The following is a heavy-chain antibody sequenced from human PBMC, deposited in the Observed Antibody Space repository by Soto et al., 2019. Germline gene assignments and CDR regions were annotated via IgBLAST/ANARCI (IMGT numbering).Heavy chain of an antibody. CDR1: GGSISSSNW. J-gene: IGHJ4*02. D-gene: IGHD6-19*01. CDR3: ARVAVAGTRVDY. CDR2: LYHSGST. V-gene: IGHV4-4*02. Sequence: QVQLQESGPGLVKPSGTLSLTCTVSGGSISSSNWWSWVRQPAGKGLEWIGSLYHSGSTNYNPSLKSRVTISVDKSKNHFALKLSSLTAADTAVYYCARVAVAGTRVDYWGQGTLVTVSS.